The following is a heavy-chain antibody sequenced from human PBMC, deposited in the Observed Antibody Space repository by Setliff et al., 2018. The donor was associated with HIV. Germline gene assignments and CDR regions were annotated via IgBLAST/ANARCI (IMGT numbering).Heavy chain of an antibody. CDR2: IFYSGST. V-gene: IGHV4-59*01. CDR3: ASAGSGTRAPPRY. D-gene: IGHD1-1*01. J-gene: IGHJ4*02. Sequence: PSETLSLTCTVSGGSISSYYWSWIRQPPGEGLEWIGYIFYSGSTNYNPSLKSRVTISLDTSKNQFSLKLTPVTAGDTAGYYCASAGSGTRAPPRYWGQGTLVTVSS. CDR1: GGSISSYY.